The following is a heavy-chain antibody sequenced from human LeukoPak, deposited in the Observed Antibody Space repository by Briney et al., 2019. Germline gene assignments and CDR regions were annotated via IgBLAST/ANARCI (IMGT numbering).Heavy chain of an antibody. CDR1: GFIFSNYA. CDR2: IVGRGSST. CDR3: ATLPGGWGSSL. J-gene: IGHJ4*02. D-gene: IGHD7-27*01. Sequence: GGSLRLSCAASGFIFSNYAMSWVRQAPGKGLEWVSAIVGRGSSTYYADSVKGRFTISRDNAKNSLYLQMNSLRAEDTAVYYCATLPGGWGSSLWGQGTLVTVSS. V-gene: IGHV3-23*01.